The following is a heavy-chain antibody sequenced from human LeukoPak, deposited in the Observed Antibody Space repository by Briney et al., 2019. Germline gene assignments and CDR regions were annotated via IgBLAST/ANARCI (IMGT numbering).Heavy chain of an antibody. CDR2: IYTSGST. CDR1: GGSISSHY. J-gene: IGHJ6*03. CDR3: ARDGVAVAGGYYYYMDV. Sequence: PSETLSLTCTVSGGSISSHYWSWIRQPAGKGLEWIGRIYTSGSTNYSPSLKSRVTMSVDTSKNQFSLKLSSVTAADTAVYYCARDGVAVAGGYYYYMDVWGKGTTVTVSS. V-gene: IGHV4-4*07. D-gene: IGHD6-19*01.